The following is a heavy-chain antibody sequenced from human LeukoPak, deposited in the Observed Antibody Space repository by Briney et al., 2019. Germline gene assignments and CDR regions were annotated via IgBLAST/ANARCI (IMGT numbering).Heavy chain of an antibody. V-gene: IGHV4-38-2*01. CDR2: IYHSGST. CDR3: ASLSSYLEDY. CDR1: GYSISSGYY. J-gene: IGHJ4*02. D-gene: IGHD6-13*01. Sequence: PSETLSLTCAVSGYSISSGYYWGWIRQPPGKGLEWIGSIYHSGSTYYNPSLKSRVTISVDTSKNQFSLKPSSVTAADTAVYYCASLSSYLEDYWGQGTLVTVSS.